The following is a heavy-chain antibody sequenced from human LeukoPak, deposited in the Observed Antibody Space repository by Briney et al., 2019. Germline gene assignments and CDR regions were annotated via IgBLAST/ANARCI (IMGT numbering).Heavy chain of an antibody. V-gene: IGHV4-39*01. Sequence: SETLSLTCTVSGGSISSSSYYWGWIRQPPGKGLEWIGSIYYSGGTYYNPSLKSRVTISVDTSKNQFSLKLSSVTAADTAVYYCARQQLERSGAFDIWGQGTMVTVSS. CDR1: GGSISSSSYY. D-gene: IGHD1-1*01. J-gene: IGHJ3*02. CDR3: ARQQLERSGAFDI. CDR2: IYYSGGT.